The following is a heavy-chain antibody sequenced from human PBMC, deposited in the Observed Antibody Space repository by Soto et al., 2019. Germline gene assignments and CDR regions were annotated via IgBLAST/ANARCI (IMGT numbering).Heavy chain of an antibody. CDR1: GGSISSSNW. J-gene: IGHJ3*02. CDR3: ASSTRRDRRDPFDI. V-gene: IGHV4-4*02. CDR2: IYHSGST. Sequence: PSETLSLTCAVSGGSISSSNWWSWVRQPPGKGLEWIGEIYHSGSTNYNPSLKSRVTISVDTSKNQFSLKLSSVTAADTAVYYCASSTRRDRRDPFDIWGQGTMVTVSS.